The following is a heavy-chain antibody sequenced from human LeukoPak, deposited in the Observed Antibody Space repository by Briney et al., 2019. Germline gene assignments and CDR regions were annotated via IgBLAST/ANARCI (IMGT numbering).Heavy chain of an antibody. CDR3: ARSAFGDYSFDY. CDR1: GYSISSGYY. D-gene: IGHD3-16*01. Sequence: SETLSLTCTVSGYSISSGYYWGWIRQPPGKGLEWIGSIYHSGSTNYNPSLKSRVTISVDTSKNQFSLKLSSVTAADTAVYYCARSAFGDYSFDYWGQGTLVTVSS. CDR2: IYHSGST. V-gene: IGHV4-38-2*02. J-gene: IGHJ4*02.